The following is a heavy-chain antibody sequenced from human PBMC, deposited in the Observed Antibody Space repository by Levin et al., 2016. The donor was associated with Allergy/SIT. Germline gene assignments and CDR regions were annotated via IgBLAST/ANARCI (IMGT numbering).Heavy chain of an antibody. CDR2: INYSGST. CDR3: ASLTQLRDGYNSGDAFNI. D-gene: IGHD5-24*01. V-gene: IGHV4-59*01. CDR1: GGSISSYY. J-gene: IGHJ3*02. Sequence: GSLRLSCTVSGGSISSYYWSWIRQPPGKGLEWIGYINYSGSTNYNPSLKSRVTISVDTSKNQFSLELSSVTAADTAVYYCASLTQLRDGYNSGDAFNIWGPGTMVTVSS.